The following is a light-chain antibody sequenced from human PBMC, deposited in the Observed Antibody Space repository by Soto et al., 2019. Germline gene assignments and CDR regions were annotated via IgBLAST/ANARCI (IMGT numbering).Light chain of an antibody. J-gene: IGKJ1*01. CDR1: QTIRSNY. CDR2: GAS. Sequence: ETVLTQSQGTLSLSPGERATLSCRASQTIRSNYLAWYRQTPRQAPRLLIYGASNRATGIADTLSGSGSGTDVTLIISRLEPEDFVLYSCQQYGISTWTFGQGTKVEFK. V-gene: IGKV3-20*01. CDR3: QQYGISTWT.